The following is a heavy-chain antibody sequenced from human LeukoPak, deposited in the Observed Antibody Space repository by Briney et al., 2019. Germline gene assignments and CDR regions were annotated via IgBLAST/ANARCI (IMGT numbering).Heavy chain of an antibody. CDR2: IYYSGST. J-gene: IGHJ4*02. Sequence: PSETLSLTCTVSGGSVSSGAYYWSWIRQHPGKGLEWIGYIYYSGSTYYNPSLKSRVTISVDTSKSQFSLKLSSVTAADTAVYYCARIRGYSYGFEDYWGQGTLVTVSS. D-gene: IGHD5-18*01. CDR3: ARIRGYSYGFEDY. CDR1: GGSVSSGAYY. V-gene: IGHV4-31*03.